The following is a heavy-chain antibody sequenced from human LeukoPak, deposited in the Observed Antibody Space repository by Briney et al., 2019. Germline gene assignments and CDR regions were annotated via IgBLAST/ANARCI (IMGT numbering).Heavy chain of an antibody. J-gene: IGHJ1*01. D-gene: IGHD2-21*01. CDR1: GGTFSSYA. V-gene: IGHV1-69*13. CDR3: ARDSSEFRSLIPH. Sequence: ASVKVSCKASGGTFSSYAISWVRQAPGQGLEWMGGITPMFGTAKYAQKFQGRVTITADESTSTAYMELSSLRSEDTAVYYCARDSSEFRSLIPHWGQGTLATVSS. CDR2: ITPMFGTA.